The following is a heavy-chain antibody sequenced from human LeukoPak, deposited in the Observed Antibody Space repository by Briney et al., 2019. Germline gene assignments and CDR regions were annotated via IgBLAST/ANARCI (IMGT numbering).Heavy chain of an antibody. Sequence: GESLKISCKGSGYSFTSYCIGWVRQMPGKGLEWRGIIYPGDSDTRYSTSFQGQVTISADKSISTAYPQGSSLKASDTAMYYCARPHSSSWVLKWGQGTLVTVSS. CDR3: ARPHSSSWVLK. CDR1: GYSFTSYC. V-gene: IGHV5-51*01. CDR2: IYPGDSDT. D-gene: IGHD6-13*01. J-gene: IGHJ4*02.